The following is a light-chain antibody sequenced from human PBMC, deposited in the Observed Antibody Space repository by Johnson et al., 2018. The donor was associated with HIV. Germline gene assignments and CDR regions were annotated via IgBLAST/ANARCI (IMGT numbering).Light chain of an antibody. CDR3: QSYDNALSGSKG. CDR1: SSNIGAGYD. Sequence: QSVLTQPPSVSGAPGQRVTISCTGSSSNIGAGYDVHWYQQFPGTAPKLLIYGNDNRPSGVPERFSGSKSGTSASLAITGLQAEDEADYYCQSYDNALSGSKGFGTGTEVTGL. J-gene: IGLJ1*01. CDR2: GND. V-gene: IGLV1-40*01.